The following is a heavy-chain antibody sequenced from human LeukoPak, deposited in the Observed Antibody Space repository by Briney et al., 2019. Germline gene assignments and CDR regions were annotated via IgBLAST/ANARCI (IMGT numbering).Heavy chain of an antibody. Sequence: SETLSLTCAVYGGSFSGYYWSWIRQPPGKGLEWIGEINHSGSTNYNPSLKSRVTISVDTSKNQFSLKLSSVTAADTAVYYCARSPRGYYYWNWHGEPGGEPWGRGTLVTVSS. V-gene: IGHV4-34*01. CDR1: GGSFSGYY. CDR3: ARSPRGYYYWNWHGEPGGEP. J-gene: IGHJ5*02. D-gene: IGHD3-22*01. CDR2: INHSGST.